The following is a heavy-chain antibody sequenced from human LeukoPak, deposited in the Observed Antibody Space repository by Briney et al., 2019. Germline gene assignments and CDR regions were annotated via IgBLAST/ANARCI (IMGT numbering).Heavy chain of an antibody. V-gene: IGHV1-46*01. CDR2: INPSGGST. CDR1: GYTFTSYY. Sequence: APVKVSCKASGYTFTSYYMHWVRQAPGQGLEWMGIINPSGGSTSYAQKFQGRVTMTRDTSTSTVYMELSSLRSEDTAVYYCASGGVGENYYYYGMDVWGQGTSVTVSS. D-gene: IGHD1-26*01. J-gene: IGHJ6*02. CDR3: ASGGVGENYYYYGMDV.